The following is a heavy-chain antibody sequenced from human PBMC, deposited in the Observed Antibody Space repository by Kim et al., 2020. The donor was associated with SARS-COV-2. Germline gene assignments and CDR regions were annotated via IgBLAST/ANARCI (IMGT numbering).Heavy chain of an antibody. Sequence: YYADSVKGRVTITRDNSQKTLHLQMDNLRHEDTAVYHCVKEGPAPWSSVDKWGKGTLVVVSS. V-gene: IGHV3-30*02. J-gene: IGHJ4*02. CDR3: VKEGPAPWSSVDK. D-gene: IGHD1-26*01.